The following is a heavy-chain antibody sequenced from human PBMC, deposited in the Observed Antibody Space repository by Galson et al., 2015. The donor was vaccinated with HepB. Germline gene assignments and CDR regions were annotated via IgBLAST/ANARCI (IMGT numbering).Heavy chain of an antibody. CDR3: AREGRGAITYFYY. CDR1: GFTFSNYG. V-gene: IGHV3-33*01. D-gene: IGHD3-16*01. Sequence: SLRLSCAASGFTFSNYGMHWVRQAPGKGLEWLAVIWYDGSNQYYADSVKGRFTISRDNSKSTLYLQMNSLRAEDTAVYYCAREGRGAITYFYYWGQGTPVTV. CDR2: IWYDGSNQ. J-gene: IGHJ4*02.